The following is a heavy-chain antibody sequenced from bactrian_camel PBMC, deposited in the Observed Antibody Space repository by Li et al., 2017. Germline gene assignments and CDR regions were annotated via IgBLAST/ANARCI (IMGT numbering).Heavy chain of an antibody. CDR2: IGRDGIT. CDR3: AADRTRTCSDFVY. Sequence: HVQLVESGGGSVQAGGSLRLSCASSGSIYGTLCMGWVRQAPGKEREGVACIGRDGITMYSDSVEGRFTISHDNAKNTLYLQMNSLKPEDTAMYYCAADRTRTCSDFVYWGQGTQVTVS. D-gene: IGHD3*01. V-gene: IGHV3S53*01. J-gene: IGHJ6*01. CDR1: GSIYGTLC.